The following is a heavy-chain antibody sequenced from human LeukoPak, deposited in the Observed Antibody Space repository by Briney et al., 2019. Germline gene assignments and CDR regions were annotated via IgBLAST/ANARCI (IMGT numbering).Heavy chain of an antibody. V-gene: IGHV1-69*04. D-gene: IGHD4-23*01. Sequence: GASVKVSCKASGGTFSSYAISWVRQAPGQGLEWMGRIIPILGIANYAQKFQGRVTITADKSTSTAYMELSSLRSEDTAVYYCARPTVVTPDAFDIWGQGTMVTVSS. CDR2: IIPILGIA. J-gene: IGHJ3*02. CDR3: ARPTVVTPDAFDI. CDR1: GGTFSSYA.